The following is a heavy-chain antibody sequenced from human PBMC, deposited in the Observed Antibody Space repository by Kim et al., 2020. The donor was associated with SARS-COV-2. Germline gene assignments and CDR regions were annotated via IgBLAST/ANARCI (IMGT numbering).Heavy chain of an antibody. CDR2: IYPGDSDI. CDR1: GYNFSTYW. Sequence: GESLKISCKGSGYNFSTYWIGWVRQMPGKGLEWMGIIYPGDSDIRYSPSFHGQVTISADKSITTAYLQWSSLKASDTAMYYCARLTVMIRGVITPTATDFWGQGTLVTVSS. D-gene: IGHD3-10*01. CDR3: ARLTVMIRGVITPTATDF. J-gene: IGHJ4*02. V-gene: IGHV5-51*01.